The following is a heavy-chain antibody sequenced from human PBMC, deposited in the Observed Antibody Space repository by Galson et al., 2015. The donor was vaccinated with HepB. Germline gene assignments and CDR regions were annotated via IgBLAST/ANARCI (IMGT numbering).Heavy chain of an antibody. D-gene: IGHD2-21*02. CDR1: GYTFTGYF. V-gene: IGHV1-2*02. Sequence: SVKVSCKASGYTFTGYFMHWVRQAPGQGLEWMGGINPDSSSKNYAQNFQGRVTMTRDTSISTAYMELNRLRSEDTAVYYCAREVRGGDYVFSGWLDLWGQGTLVTVSS. J-gene: IGHJ5*02. CDR2: INPDSSSK. CDR3: AREVRGGDYVFSGWLDL.